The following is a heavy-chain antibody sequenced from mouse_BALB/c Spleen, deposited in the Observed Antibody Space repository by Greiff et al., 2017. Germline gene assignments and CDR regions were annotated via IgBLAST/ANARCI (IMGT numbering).Heavy chain of an antibody. V-gene: IGHV1-87*01. CDR2: IYPGDGDT. J-gene: IGHJ2*01. CDR1: GYTFASYR. D-gene: IGHD2-4*01. Sequence: QVQLQQSGAELARPGASVQLSCKASGYTFASYRMQWVKQRPGQGLAWIGAIYPGDGDTRYTQKFKGKATLTADKSSSTAYMQLSSLASGDSAVYYCARGIYYDYLYFDYWGQGTTLTVSS. CDR3: ARGIYYDYLYFDY.